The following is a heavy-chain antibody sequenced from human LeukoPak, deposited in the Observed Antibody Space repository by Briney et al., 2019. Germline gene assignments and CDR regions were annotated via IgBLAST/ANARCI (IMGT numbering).Heavy chain of an antibody. D-gene: IGHD6-19*01. CDR2: IYYNGRT. CDR3: ARDLGGLAAGTLDY. V-gene: IGHV4-59*01. Sequence: PSETLSLTCNVSGGSLTNYYWNWIRQPPGRGLEWIGYIYYNGRTNYNASLQSRVSISVDTSRSQFSLKLNSVTAVDTAIYYCARDLGGLAAGTLDYWGPGSLVTVSS. J-gene: IGHJ4*02. CDR1: GGSLTNYY.